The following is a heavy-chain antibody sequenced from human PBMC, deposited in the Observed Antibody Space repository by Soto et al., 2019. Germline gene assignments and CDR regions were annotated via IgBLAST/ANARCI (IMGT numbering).Heavy chain of an antibody. Sequence: QVQLVQSGAEVKKPGSSVKVSCKASGGTFSSYAIIWLRQAPGQGREWMVGIIPIFGTANYAQKFQGRVTITADESTSTAYMERSSLRSEDTAVYYCARLSSSTGDSDYWGPGTLVTGSS. D-gene: IGHD6-6*01. CDR1: GGTFSSYA. J-gene: IGHJ4*02. CDR3: ARLSSSTGDSDY. V-gene: IGHV1-69*01. CDR2: IIPIFGTA.